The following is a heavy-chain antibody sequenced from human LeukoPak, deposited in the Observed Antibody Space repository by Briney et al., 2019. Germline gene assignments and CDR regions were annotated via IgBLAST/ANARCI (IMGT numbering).Heavy chain of an antibody. CDR3: ARRYSSSWYSYFDY. J-gene: IGHJ4*02. D-gene: IGHD6-13*01. CDR1: GGSISSYY. V-gene: IGHV4-59*08. Sequence: SETLSLTCTVSGGSISSYYWSWIRRPPGKGLEWIGYIYYSGSTNYNPSLKSRVTISVDTSKNQFSLKLSSVTAADTAVYYCARRYSSSWYSYFDYWGQGTLVTVSS. CDR2: IYYSGST.